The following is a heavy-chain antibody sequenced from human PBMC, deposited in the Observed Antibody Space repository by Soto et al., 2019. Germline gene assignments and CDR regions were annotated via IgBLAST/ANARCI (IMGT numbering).Heavy chain of an antibody. CDR3: ATENNAEAAFDI. J-gene: IGHJ3*02. CDR1: GFIFSTYG. Sequence: QVQLVESGGGVVQPGRSLRLSCAASGFIFSTYGMHWVRQAPGKGPEWVAMTWYDESHKYYADSVKGRFTISRDNSINMLLLQMSSLRAEDTAVYYCATENNAEAAFDIWGQGTMVTVSS. V-gene: IGHV3-33*01. D-gene: IGHD2-2*01. CDR2: TWYDESHK.